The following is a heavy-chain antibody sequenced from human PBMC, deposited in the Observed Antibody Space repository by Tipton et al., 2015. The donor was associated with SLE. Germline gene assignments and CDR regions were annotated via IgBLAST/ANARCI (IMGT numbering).Heavy chain of an antibody. CDR2: IYDSGST. CDR1: GDSISGHY. Sequence: TLSLTCTVSGDSISGHYRSWIRQPPGKGLEWIGYIYDSGSTSYNPSLKSRVTISEDTSKQQFSLKLSSLTAADTAVYYCARGPNWGLDDAFDIWGQGTMVSVSS. CDR3: ARGPNWGLDDAFDI. J-gene: IGHJ3*02. D-gene: IGHD7-27*01. V-gene: IGHV4-59*08.